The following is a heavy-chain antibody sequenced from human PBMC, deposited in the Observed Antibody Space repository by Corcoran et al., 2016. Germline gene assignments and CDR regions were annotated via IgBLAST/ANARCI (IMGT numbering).Heavy chain of an antibody. Sequence: EVQLVQSGAEVKKPGESLRISCKGSGYSFTSYWISWVRQMPGKGLEWMGRIDPSDSYTNYSPSFQGHVTISAYKSISTAYLQWSSLKASDTAMYYCARLHLTIFGVVNYYYGMDVWGQGTTVTVSS. V-gene: IGHV5-10-1*03. CDR1: GYSFTSYW. D-gene: IGHD3-3*01. CDR3: ARLHLTIFGVVNYYYGMDV. CDR2: IDPSDSYT. J-gene: IGHJ6*02.